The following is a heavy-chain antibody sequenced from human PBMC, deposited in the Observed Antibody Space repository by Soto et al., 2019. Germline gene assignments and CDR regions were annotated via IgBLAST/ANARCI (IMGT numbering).Heavy chain of an antibody. CDR3: ARPHSSSEGWFDP. CDR1: GGTFSSYG. V-gene: IGHV1-69*12. Sequence: QVQLVQSGAEVKKPGSSVKVSCKASGGTFSSYGISWLRQAPGRGLEWMGGIIPIFGTANYAQKFQGRVTITADESTSTAYMELSSLRSEDTAVYYCARPHSSSEGWFDPWGQGTLVTVSS. J-gene: IGHJ5*02. D-gene: IGHD6-6*01. CDR2: IIPIFGTA.